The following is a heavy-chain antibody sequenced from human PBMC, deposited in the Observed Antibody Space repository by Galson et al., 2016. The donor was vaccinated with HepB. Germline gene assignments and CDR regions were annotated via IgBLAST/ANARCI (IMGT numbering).Heavy chain of an antibody. V-gene: IGHV1-2*02. Sequence: SVKVSCKASGYTFSGHYIHWVRQAPGQGLEYMGWINPNSGGTNSAQKFQGRVTMTRDTSIRTAYMELRTLRSDDTAVYYCASSGRYFDWLLERWGQGTLVTVSS. CDR2: INPNSGGT. J-gene: IGHJ4*02. CDR3: ASSGRYFDWLLER. CDR1: GYTFSGHY. D-gene: IGHD3-9*01.